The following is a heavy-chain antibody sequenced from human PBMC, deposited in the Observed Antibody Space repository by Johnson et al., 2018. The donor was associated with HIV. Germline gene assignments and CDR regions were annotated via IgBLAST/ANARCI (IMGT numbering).Heavy chain of an antibody. D-gene: IGHD1-26*01. J-gene: IGHJ3*01. CDR2: VSSDGNNK. V-gene: IGHV3-30*18. CDR3: AKDVGGNKDDEWATFNYEAMWDAHPVPDPRAVSGAFDV. Sequence: QVQLVESGGGVVQPGRSLRLSCAASGFTFTNFALDWVRQAPGKGLEWVAFVSSDGNNKNYADSVKGRLTISRDNSKNMVYLQMNRLRVEDTALYYCAKDVGGNKDDEWATFNYEAMWDAHPVPDPRAVSGAFDVWGQGTVVTVSS. CDR1: GFTFTNFA.